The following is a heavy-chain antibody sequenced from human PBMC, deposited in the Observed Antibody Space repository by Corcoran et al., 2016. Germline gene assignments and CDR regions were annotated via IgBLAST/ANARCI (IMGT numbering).Heavy chain of an antibody. CDR2: INHSGST. CDR3: ARGLMVGGARDL. J-gene: IGHJ2*01. Sequence: QVQLQQWGAGLLKPSETLSLTCAVYGGSFSGYYWSWIRQPPGKGLEWIGEINHSGSTNYNPYLKSRVTISVDTSKNQFSRKLSSVPAADTAVYYCARGLMVGGARDLWGRGTLVTVSS. CDR1: GGSFSGYY. V-gene: IGHV4-34*01. D-gene: IGHD2-8*01.